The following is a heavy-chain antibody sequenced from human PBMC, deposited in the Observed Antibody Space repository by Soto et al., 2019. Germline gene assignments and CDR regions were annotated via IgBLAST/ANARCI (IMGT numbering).Heavy chain of an antibody. V-gene: IGHV4-30-2*01. J-gene: IGHJ4*02. CDR3: DRVPDY. CDR1: GGSISSGGYS. CDR2: IYHSAST. Sequence: PSETLSLTCAVSGGSISSGGYSWTWIRQPPGKGLEWIGYIYHSASTYYNPSLKSRVTISVDRSKNQFSLKLSSVTAADTAVYYCDRVPDYWGQGTLVTVSS.